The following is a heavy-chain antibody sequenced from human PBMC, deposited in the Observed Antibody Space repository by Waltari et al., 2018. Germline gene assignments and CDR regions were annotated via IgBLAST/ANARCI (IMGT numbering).Heavy chain of an antibody. V-gene: IGHV1-18*04. D-gene: IGHD5-18*01. Sequence: QIQLVQSGAEVTKPGASVKVFCKASGYTFTNFAVNWVRQAPGQGLEYMGWVSTSNMNSNYEQRFQGRVTMTTDTFTSTAYLELRGLESDDTAVYYCARGRYGYFDVWGHGTMVTVSS. J-gene: IGHJ3*01. CDR3: ARGRYGYFDV. CDR1: GYTFTNFA. CDR2: VSTSNMNS.